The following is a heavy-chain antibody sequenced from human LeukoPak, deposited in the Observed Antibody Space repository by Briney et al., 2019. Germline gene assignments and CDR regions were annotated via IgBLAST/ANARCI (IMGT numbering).Heavy chain of an antibody. D-gene: IGHD5-18*01. CDR2: IYYSGST. CDR1: GGSISSYY. J-gene: IGHJ4*02. Sequence: PSETLSLTCTVSGGSISSYYWSWIRQPPGKGLEWIGYIYYSGSTNYNPSLKSRVAISVDTSKNQFSLKLSSVTAADTAVYYCARAANSYGYHDLFDYWGQGTLVTVSS. V-gene: IGHV4-59*01. CDR3: ARAANSYGYHDLFDY.